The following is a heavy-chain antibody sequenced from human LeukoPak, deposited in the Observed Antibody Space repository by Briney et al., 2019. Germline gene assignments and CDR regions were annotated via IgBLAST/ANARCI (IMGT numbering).Heavy chain of an antibody. CDR1: GLTFSSYA. CDR2: ISGSGRNT. CDR3: AKAYYDTRGSHFDY. V-gene: IGHV3-23*01. J-gene: IGHJ4*02. D-gene: IGHD3-22*01. Sequence: PGGSLRLSCAASGLTFSSYAMSWVRQAPGKGLEWVSDISGSGRNTYYADSVKGRFTISRDNSKNTLYLQMNSLRAEDTAVYYCAKAYYDTRGSHFDYWGQGTLVTVSS.